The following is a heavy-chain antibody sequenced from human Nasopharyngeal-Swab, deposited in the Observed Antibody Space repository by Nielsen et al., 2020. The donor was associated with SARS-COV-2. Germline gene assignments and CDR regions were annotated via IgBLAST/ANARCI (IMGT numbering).Heavy chain of an antibody. D-gene: IGHD3-9*01. CDR2: TYYGSKWYN. CDR1: GDSVSSNNVG. J-gene: IGHJ4*02. Sequence: SQTLSLTCAISGDSVSSNNVGWNWIRQSPWRGLEWLGRTYYGSKWYNHYAPSVKSRVTIKPDTSKNQFSLQMDSVTPEDSAVYYCARGFLQTGFDYWGQGTLVTVSS. CDR3: ARGFLQTGFDY. V-gene: IGHV6-1*01.